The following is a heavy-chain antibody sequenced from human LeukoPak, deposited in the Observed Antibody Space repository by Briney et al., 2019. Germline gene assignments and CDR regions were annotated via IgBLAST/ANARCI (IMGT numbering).Heavy chain of an antibody. J-gene: IGHJ4*02. V-gene: IGHV3-11*01. CDR3: TTGIQLPTRY. CDR1: GFRFSDYY. CDR2: ISKSGGTI. D-gene: IGHD5-18*01. Sequence: GGSLRLSCAASGFRFSDYYMSWLRQAPGKGLEWVSYISKSGGTIYYTDSVKGRFTISRDNAKNSLYLQMNSLRAEDTAVYYCTTGIQLPTRYWGQGTLVTVSS.